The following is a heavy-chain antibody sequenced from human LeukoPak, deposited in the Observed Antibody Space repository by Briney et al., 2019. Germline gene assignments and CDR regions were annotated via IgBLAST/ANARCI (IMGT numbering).Heavy chain of an antibody. D-gene: IGHD6-13*01. J-gene: IGHJ4*02. CDR3: ARARYSSSWYYFDY. V-gene: IGHV4-4*07. Sequence: SETLSLTCTVSGGSISSYYWSWIRQPAGKGLEWIGRIYTSGSTNYNPSLKSRVTMSVVTSKNQFSLKLSSVTAADTAVYYCARARYSSSWYYFDYWGQGTLVTVSS. CDR1: GGSISSYY. CDR2: IYTSGST.